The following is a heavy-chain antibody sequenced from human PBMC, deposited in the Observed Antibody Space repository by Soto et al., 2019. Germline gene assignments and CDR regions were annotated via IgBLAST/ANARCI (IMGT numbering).Heavy chain of an antibody. CDR1: GGTFSSYS. D-gene: IGHD6-13*01. CDR2: IIPIFGTA. Sequence: QVQLVQSGAEVKKPGSSVKVSCKASGGTFSSYSISWVRQAPGQGLEWMGGIIPIFGTANYAQKFQGRVTITADESTSTAYMELSSLRSEDTAVDYCATPSGQQLADYYYYGMDVWGQGTTVTVSS. V-gene: IGHV1-69*01. CDR3: ATPSGQQLADYYYYGMDV. J-gene: IGHJ6*02.